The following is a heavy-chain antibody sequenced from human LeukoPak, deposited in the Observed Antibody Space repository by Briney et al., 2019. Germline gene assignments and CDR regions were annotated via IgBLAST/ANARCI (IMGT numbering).Heavy chain of an antibody. CDR1: GYTFTSYY. V-gene: IGHV1-46*01. D-gene: IGHD7-27*01. CDR2: INPSGGST. J-gene: IGHJ3*02. CDR3: LYLTGEFFSGVNAFDI. Sequence: ASVKVSCKASGYTFTSYYMHWVRQAPGQGLEWMGIINPSGGSTSYAQKFQGRVTMTRDTSTSTVYMELSSLRSEDTAVYYCLYLTGEFFSGVNAFDIWGQGTMVTVSS.